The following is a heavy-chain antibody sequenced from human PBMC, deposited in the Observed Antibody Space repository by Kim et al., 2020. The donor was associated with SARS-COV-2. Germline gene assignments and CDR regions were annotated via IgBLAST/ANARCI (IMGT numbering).Heavy chain of an antibody. J-gene: IGHJ3*01. Sequence: TNYAQKFQGRVTMNSDTSIGTVYMELSGLRSDDTAVYHCARETGYYDAFDLWGQGTMVTVS. V-gene: IGHV1-2*02. CDR2: T. CDR3: ARETGYYDAFDL. D-gene: IGHD3-9*01.